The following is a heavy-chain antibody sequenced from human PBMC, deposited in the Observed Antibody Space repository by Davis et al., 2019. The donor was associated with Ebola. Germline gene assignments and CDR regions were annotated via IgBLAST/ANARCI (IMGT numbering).Heavy chain of an antibody. CDR1: GFTFSSYW. V-gene: IGHV3-74*01. CDR2: INSDGSST. Sequence: GESLKISCAASGFTFSSYWMHWVRQAPGKGLVWVSRINSDGSSTRYADSVKGRFTISRDNAKNSLYLQMNSLRAEDTALYYCARARYIVVVPAAIGYFDLWGRGTLVTVSS. J-gene: IGHJ2*01. CDR3: ARARYIVVVPAAIGYFDL. D-gene: IGHD2-2*02.